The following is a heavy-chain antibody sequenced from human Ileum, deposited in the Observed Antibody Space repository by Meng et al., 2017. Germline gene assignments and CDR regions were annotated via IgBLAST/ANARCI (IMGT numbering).Heavy chain of an antibody. Sequence: EVQLVGPGGGLVHPRVALTLSCAASGFTLSSYWMHWVRQAPGKGLVWVSRINSAESDTGYADSVKGRFTISRDNAKSTLYLQMNSLRAEDTAVYFCARGGIHMVRYDYWGQGILVTVSS. D-gene: IGHD3-10*01. CDR2: INSAESDT. CDR1: GFTLSSYW. J-gene: IGHJ4*02. V-gene: IGHV3-74*01. CDR3: ARGGIHMVRYDY.